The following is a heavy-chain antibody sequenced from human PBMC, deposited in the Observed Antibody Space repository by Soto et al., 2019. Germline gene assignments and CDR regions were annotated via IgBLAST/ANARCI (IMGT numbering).Heavy chain of an antibody. CDR1: GGSISFGDYY. V-gene: IGHV4-30-4*01. J-gene: IGHJ5*01. Sequence: QVQLQESGPGLVKPSQTLSLTCTVSGGSISFGDYYWSWIRQPPGKGLEWIGYAYYSGTTYYNPSLRSRITILVDTSKNQFSLKLSSVTAADTAVYYCATAGLAHFGNDCPMNTWTFDSWGQGTLVTVSS. CDR2: AYYSGTT. CDR3: ATAGLAHFGNDCPMNTWTFDS. D-gene: IGHD2-21*02.